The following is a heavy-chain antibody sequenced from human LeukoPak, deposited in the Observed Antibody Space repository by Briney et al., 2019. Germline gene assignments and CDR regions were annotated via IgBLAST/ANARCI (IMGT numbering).Heavy chain of an antibody. Sequence: GGSLRLSCAASGFTFSSYSMNWVRQAPGKGLEWVSSISSSSSYIYYADSVKGRFTISRDNAKNSLYLQMNGLRAEDTAVYYCARDPLGRAADYWGQGTLVTVSS. D-gene: IGHD7-27*01. CDR1: GFTFSSYS. J-gene: IGHJ4*02. CDR3: ARDPLGRAADY. V-gene: IGHV3-21*01. CDR2: ISSSSSYI.